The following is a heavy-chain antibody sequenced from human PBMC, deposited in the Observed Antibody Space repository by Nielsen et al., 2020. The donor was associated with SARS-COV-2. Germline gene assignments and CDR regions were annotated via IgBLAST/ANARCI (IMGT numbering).Heavy chain of an antibody. CDR3: ARVFYNWGDLWSGRRYYYGMDV. D-gene: IGHD3-3*01. CDR2: IYYSGST. CDR1: GGSISSYY. Sequence: SETLSLTCTVSGGSISSYYWSWIRQPPGKGLEWIGYIYYSGSTNYNPSLKSRVTISVDTSKNQFSLKLSSVTAADTAVYYCARVFYNWGDLWSGRRYYYGMDVWGQGTTVTVSS. J-gene: IGHJ6*02. V-gene: IGHV4-59*13.